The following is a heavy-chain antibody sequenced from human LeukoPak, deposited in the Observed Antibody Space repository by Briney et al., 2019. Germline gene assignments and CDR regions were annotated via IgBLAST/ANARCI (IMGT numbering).Heavy chain of an antibody. J-gene: IGHJ4*02. D-gene: IGHD4-17*01. Sequence: GGSLRLSCAASGFTVSNNYMSWVRHAPGKGLEWVSLIYGGGTTYYADSVKGRFTISSDSSKNTLYLQMNSLRAEDTAVYYCARAPNYGDYGGQWGRGTLVTVSS. CDR3: ARAPNYGDYGGQ. V-gene: IGHV3-53*01. CDR2: IYGGGTT. CDR1: GFTVSNNY.